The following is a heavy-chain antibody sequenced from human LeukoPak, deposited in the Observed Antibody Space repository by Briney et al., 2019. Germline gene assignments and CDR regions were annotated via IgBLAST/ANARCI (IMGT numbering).Heavy chain of an antibody. CDR1: GFTFSSYA. V-gene: IGHV3-23*01. J-gene: IGHJ6*02. CDR3: ARPYSSSSRRYYYYYGMDV. D-gene: IGHD6-6*01. CDR2: ISGSGGST. Sequence: GGSLRLSCAASGFTFSSYAMSWVRQAPGKGLEWVSAISGSGGSTYYADSVKGRFTISRDNSKNTLYLQMNSLRAEDTAVYYCARPYSSSSRRYYYYYGMDVWGQGTTVTVSS.